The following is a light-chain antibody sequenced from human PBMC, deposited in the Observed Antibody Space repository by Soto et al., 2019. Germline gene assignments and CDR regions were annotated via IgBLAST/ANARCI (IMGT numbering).Light chain of an antibody. J-gene: IGKJ2*01. Sequence: EIVMTQSPATLSVSPGERATLSCRASQSVSTNLAWYQQKPGQAPRLLIYGTSTRATGIPARFSGSGSGTESTLTISSLQSEDFAVYYCLQYNNWPPYTFGQGTKVDI. CDR2: GTS. CDR1: QSVSTN. V-gene: IGKV3-15*01. CDR3: LQYNNWPPYT.